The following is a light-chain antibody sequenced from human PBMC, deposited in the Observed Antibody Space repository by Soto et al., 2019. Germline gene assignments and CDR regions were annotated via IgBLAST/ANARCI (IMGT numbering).Light chain of an antibody. V-gene: IGLV2-23*02. CDR3: CSRL. J-gene: IGLJ2*01. CDR2: EVA. CDR1: STDPATYDL. Sequence: QSALTQPASVSGSPGQSITISCTGTSTDPATYDLVSWYQQHPGKAPQLIIYEVAKRPSGVSARFSGSQSGDTASLTISGLQDDDDAYYYGCSRLFGGGTKLTVL.